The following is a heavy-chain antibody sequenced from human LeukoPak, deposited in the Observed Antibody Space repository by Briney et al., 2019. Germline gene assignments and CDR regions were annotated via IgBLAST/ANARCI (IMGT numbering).Heavy chain of an antibody. CDR2: ISGSSNYI. CDR3: ARDESGDNDAFDT. J-gene: IGHJ3*02. CDR1: GFTFSDYT. V-gene: IGHV3-21*01. Sequence: GGSLRLSCAASGFTFSDYTMNWVRLAPGKGLEWVSSISGSSNYIYYADSVKGRFTISRGNAKNSPYLQMNSLRVEDTAVYYCARDESGDNDAFDTWGQGTMVTVSS. D-gene: IGHD2-21*01.